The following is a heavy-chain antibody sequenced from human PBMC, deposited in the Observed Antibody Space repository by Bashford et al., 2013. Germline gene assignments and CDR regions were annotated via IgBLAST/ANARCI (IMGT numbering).Heavy chain of an antibody. CDR1: GFTFSRHY. V-gene: IGHV3-74*01. D-gene: IGHD6-19*01. Sequence: GGSLRLSCAASGFTFSRHYMYWVRQAPGKGLVWVSRINSDGTSTSYADSVKGRFTISRDNAKNTLYLQMDSLRVEDTAIYYCARVGLRYSSGWSREDYWGQGTLVTVSS. CDR3: ARVGLRYSSGWSREDY. J-gene: IGHJ4*02. CDR2: INSDGTST.